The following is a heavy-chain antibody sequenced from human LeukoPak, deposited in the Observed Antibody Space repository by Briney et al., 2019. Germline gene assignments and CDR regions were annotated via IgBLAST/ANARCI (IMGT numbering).Heavy chain of an antibody. J-gene: IGHJ6*03. Sequence: TGGSLRLSCAASGFAFSSLAMGWVRQSPGKGLEWLSTINGGGNTTFYADSVKGRFTISRDNSKNTLYLHMDGLRPDDTATYYCTKELHVAVAVADYYYFYMDVWGRGTAVSVSS. V-gene: IGHV3-23*01. CDR3: TKELHVAVAVADYYYFYMDV. CDR2: INGGGNTT. D-gene: IGHD6-19*01. CDR1: GFAFSSLA.